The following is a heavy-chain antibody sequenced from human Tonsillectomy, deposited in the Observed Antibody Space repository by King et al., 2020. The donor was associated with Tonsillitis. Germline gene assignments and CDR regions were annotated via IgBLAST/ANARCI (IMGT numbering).Heavy chain of an antibody. CDR1: GGSISTGGSISSGPSS. CDR2: VYTSGST. CDR3: ARGDNYSDSSGYSSWYFDL. D-gene: IGHD3-22*01. V-gene: IGHV4-61*02. Sequence: VQLQESGPGLVKPSQTLSLTCTVSGGSISTGGSISSGPSSWSWIRQPAGKGLEWIVRVYTSGSTTYNPSLKSRVTISVDTSKNQFSLKLSSVTAADTAVYYCARGDNYSDSSGYSSWYFDLWGRGTLVTVSS. J-gene: IGHJ2*01.